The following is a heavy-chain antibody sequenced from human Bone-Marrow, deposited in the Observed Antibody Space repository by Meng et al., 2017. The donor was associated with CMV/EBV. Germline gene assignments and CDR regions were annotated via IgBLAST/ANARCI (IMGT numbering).Heavy chain of an antibody. CDR1: GFTFSSYS. V-gene: IGHV3-21*01. CDR3: ARDYGRLGELSSGKNYYYYGMDV. J-gene: IGHJ6*02. D-gene: IGHD3-16*02. CDR2: ISSSSSSYI. Sequence: GESLKISCAASGFTFSSYSMNWVRQAPGKGLEWGSSISSSSSSYIYYADSVKGRFTISRDNAKNSLYLQMNSLRAEDTAVYYCARDYGRLGELSSGKNYYYYGMDVWGQGITVTVSS.